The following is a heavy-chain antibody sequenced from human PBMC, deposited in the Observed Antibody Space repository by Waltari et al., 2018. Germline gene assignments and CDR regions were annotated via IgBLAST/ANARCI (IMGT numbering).Heavy chain of an antibody. V-gene: IGHV3-74*01. CDR2: LNYDGSST. CDR3: VRGYGGDVY. D-gene: IGHD2-21*02. J-gene: IGHJ4*02. Sequence: EVQLVESGGGLVQPGGSLGLSCAASGFTFTSHWMHWVRQGPGKGLEWVSRLNYDGSSTYYADFVKGRFTISRDNAKNTLYLQMNSLRAEDTGVYYCVRGYGGDVYWGQGTLVTVSS. CDR1: GFTFTSHW.